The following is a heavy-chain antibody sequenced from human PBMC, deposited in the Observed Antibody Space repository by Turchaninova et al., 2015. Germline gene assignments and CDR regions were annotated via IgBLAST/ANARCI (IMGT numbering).Heavy chain of an antibody. V-gene: IGHV4-59*08. D-gene: IGHD2-2*03. CDR2: IYNSVTT. Sequence: QVQLQESGPGLVKPSETLSTTFPFSGGSSGGFYWTWVQRPPGKGLEWIAYIYNSVTTNYNPSLKSRVTISIDTSKNQFSLKLSSVTAADTAVYYCTRLGGLPGYFFDYWGQGALVTVSS. CDR1: GGSSGGFY. J-gene: IGHJ4*02. CDR3: TRLGGLPGYFFDY.